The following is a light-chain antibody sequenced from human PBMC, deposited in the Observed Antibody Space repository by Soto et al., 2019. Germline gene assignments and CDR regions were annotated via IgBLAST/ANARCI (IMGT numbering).Light chain of an antibody. CDR3: QPYGSSPRT. CDR2: GAS. V-gene: IGKV3-20*01. J-gene: IGKJ1*01. CDR1: QSVSSNY. Sequence: EIVLTQSPGTLSLSPGERATLSCRASQSVSSNYLAWYQQIPGQAPRLLIYGASSMATGIPDRFSGSGSGTDFTLTISRLEPDDFAVYYCQPYGSSPRTFGQGTKVEIK.